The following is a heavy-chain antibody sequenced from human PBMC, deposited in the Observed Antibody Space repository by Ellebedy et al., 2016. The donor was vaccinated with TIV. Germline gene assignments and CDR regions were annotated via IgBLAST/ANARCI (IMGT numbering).Heavy chain of an antibody. CDR1: GFSFSNYA. CDR2: VSFDVDKK. CDR3: ARDLTQYASGAGLSDS. V-gene: IGHV3-30-3*01. Sequence: PGGSLRLSCEASGFSFSNYAMHWVRQSPRKGLEWVAIVSFDVDKKFYIDSVKGRFTISRDNSKNTLYLDMNSLGVEDSAVYYCARDLTQYASGAGLSDSWGQGILVTVSS. D-gene: IGHD2-2*01. J-gene: IGHJ4*02.